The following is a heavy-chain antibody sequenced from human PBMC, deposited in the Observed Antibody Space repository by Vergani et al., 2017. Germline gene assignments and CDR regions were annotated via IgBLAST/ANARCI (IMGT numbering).Heavy chain of an antibody. CDR3: ARRSSSYYFDI. J-gene: IGHJ5*02. D-gene: IGHD3-22*01. CDR2: VSQSGDT. Sequence: QVNLQESGPGLVTPSETLSLTCAVSGDSISSGNKWGWIRQPPGKGLEWISSVSQSGDTYFNPSLKGRVSISMDTFKNYFFLTLSSVTAADTAMYYCARRSSSYYFDIWGQGVQITVSS. V-gene: IGHV4-38-2*01. CDR1: GDSISSGNK.